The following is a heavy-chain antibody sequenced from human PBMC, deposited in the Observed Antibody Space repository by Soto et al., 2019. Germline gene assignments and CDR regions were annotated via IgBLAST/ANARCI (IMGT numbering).Heavy chain of an antibody. CDR3: AKGEYADIVVVPGATYFAF. CDR2: ISGSGDST. Sequence: GGSLRLSCAASGFTFSTYGMSWVRQAPGKGLEWVSAISGSGDSTYYADSVEGRFTISRDNSKNTLYLQMNSLRAEDTAVYYCAKGEYADIVVVPGATYFAFWGQGTLVTVSS. V-gene: IGHV3-23*01. CDR1: GFTFSTYG. D-gene: IGHD2-2*01. J-gene: IGHJ4*02.